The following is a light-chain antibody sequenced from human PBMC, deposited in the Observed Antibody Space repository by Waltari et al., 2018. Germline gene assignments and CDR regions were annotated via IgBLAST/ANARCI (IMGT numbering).Light chain of an antibody. J-gene: IGKJ2*01. Sequence: DIQMTQSPSTLSASVGDRVTITCRASQSISSWLAWYQQKPGKSPKLLIYKASSLESGVPSRFSGSGSGTEFTLTISSLQPDDFATYYCQQYNSYPYTFGQGTKLEIK. V-gene: IGKV1-5*03. CDR1: QSISSW. CDR3: QQYNSYPYT. CDR2: KAS.